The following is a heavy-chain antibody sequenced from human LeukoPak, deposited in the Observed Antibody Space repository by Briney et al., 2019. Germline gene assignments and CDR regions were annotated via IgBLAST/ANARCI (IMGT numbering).Heavy chain of an antibody. Sequence: GGSLRLSCAASGFTFNNYGMHWVRQGPGKGLEWVAVITFDGSKKYYADSVKGRITISRDNSNHTLYLQMSSLRAEDTAVYYCAKDPSPVAVDYYSGMDVWGKGPRSPSRQ. CDR1: GFTFNNYG. CDR2: ITFDGSKK. J-gene: IGHJ6*01. CDR3: AKDPSPVAVDYYSGMDV. D-gene: IGHD6-19*01. V-gene: IGHV3-30*18.